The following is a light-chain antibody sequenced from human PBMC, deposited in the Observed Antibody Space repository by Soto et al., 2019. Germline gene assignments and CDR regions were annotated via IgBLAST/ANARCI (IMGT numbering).Light chain of an antibody. V-gene: IGKV1-39*01. J-gene: IGKJ1*01. Sequence: DIQMTQSPSSLSASVGDRVTITCRASQTIYNSLNWYQQRPGQAPTLLLYAASSLHSGVPSRFSGSGSGTDFTLTINSLQPEDFATYYCQQSYSTPKTFGQGTKVDIK. CDR1: QTIYNS. CDR3: QQSYSTPKT. CDR2: AAS.